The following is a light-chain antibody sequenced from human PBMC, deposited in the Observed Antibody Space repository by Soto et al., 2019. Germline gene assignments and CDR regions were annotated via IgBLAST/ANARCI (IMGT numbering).Light chain of an antibody. V-gene: IGLV2-14*01. CDR3: SSYTSKSSLI. CDR2: EVR. J-gene: IGLJ2*01. CDR1: MRDVGAYNL. Sequence: QSALTQPASVSGSPGQSITISCAGTMRDVGAYNLVSWYQQHPGRAPKLIIYEVRNRPSGISIRFTGSKSGNTASLTISGLQAEDEADYYCSSYTSKSSLIFGGGTKLTVL.